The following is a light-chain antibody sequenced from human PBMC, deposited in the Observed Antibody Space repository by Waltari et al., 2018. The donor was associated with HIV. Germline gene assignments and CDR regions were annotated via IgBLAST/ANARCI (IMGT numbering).Light chain of an antibody. V-gene: IGKV3-20*01. CDR2: GAS. CDR1: QSVSSSY. Sequence: EIVLTQSPGTLSLSPGERATLSCRASQSVSSSYLAWYQQKPGQDPRLLSYGASSRATGIPDRFSGSGSGTDFTLTISRLEPEDFAVYYCQQYGSSPTFGQGTRLEIK. CDR3: QQYGSSPT. J-gene: IGKJ5*01.